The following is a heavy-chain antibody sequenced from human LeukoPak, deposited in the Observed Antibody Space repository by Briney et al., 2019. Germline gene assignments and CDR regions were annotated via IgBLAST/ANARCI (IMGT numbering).Heavy chain of an antibody. V-gene: IGHV3-15*01. CDR3: TWMATIFTVDY. Sequence: GGSLRLSCVLSGLTFSDSWMSWVRQAPGKGLEWVGRIRNDRITDYAAPVQGRFSISRDNSKNTFYLQMNSLRTEDTGMYFCTWMATIFTVDYWRQGTLVTDSS. D-gene: IGHD5-12*01. CDR1: GLTFSDSW. J-gene: IGHJ4*02. CDR2: IRNDRIT.